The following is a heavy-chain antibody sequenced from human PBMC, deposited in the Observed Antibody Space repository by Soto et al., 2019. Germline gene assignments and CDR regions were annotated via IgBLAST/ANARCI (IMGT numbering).Heavy chain of an antibody. CDR1: GYSFLYYA. V-gene: IGHV1-18*01. Sequence: QVQLVQSGGEVREPGASVKVSCKASGYSFLYYAISWVRQAPGQGLEWLGWISPYNANTKYGERVQGRVTITTDTATSTAYLELRSLTSDDTAVYYCAVRGSDTSKRLLGCGRGTLVTVSS. CDR2: ISPYNANT. J-gene: IGHJ4*02. D-gene: IGHD6-19*01. CDR3: AVRGSDTSKRLLG.